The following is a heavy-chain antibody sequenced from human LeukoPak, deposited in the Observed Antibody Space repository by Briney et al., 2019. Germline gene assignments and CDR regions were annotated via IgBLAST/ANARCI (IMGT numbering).Heavy chain of an antibody. D-gene: IGHD1-14*01. J-gene: IGHJ3*02. Sequence: AETLSLTCAVYGVTFGGYYWSWIRQPPGKGLERIAAVNHNGSTNYNPSHKSRVTISVDTSKDQFSRTLSSVTAADTAVYYCARGRYCRADICTGGDSFDIWGQGTMVSVSP. V-gene: IGHV4-34*01. CDR2: VNHNGST. CDR3: ARGRYCRADICTGGDSFDI. CDR1: GVTFGGYY.